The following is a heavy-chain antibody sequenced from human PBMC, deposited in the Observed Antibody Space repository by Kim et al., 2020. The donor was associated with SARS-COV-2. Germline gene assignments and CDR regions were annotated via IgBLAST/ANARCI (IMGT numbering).Heavy chain of an antibody. CDR2: T. CDR3: AISGQVAGFDY. D-gene: IGHD6-19*01. V-gene: IGHV3-23*01. J-gene: IGHJ4*02. Sequence: TYYADPVKGRFTISRDNSKNTLYLQMNSLRAEDTAVYYCAISGQVAGFDYWGQGTLVTVSS.